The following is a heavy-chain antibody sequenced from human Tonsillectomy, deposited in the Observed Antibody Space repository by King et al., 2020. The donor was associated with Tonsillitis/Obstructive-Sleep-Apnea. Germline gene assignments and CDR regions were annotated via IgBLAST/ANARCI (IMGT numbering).Heavy chain of an antibody. D-gene: IGHD2-2*01. V-gene: IGHV3-48*03. CDR3: AREGCSSTSCYDY. CDR1: GFTFSSYE. Sequence: VQLVESGGGLVQPGGSLRLSCAASGFTFSSYEMNWVRQAPGKGLEWVSYISSSGSTIYYADSVKRRFTISRDNAKHSLYLQMNSLRAEDTAVYYCAREGCSSTSCYDYWGQGTLVTVSS. CDR2: ISSSGSTI. J-gene: IGHJ4*02.